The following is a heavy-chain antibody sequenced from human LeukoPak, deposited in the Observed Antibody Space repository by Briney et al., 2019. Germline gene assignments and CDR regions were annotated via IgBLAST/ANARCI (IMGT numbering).Heavy chain of an antibody. CDR2: TSYSGNT. CDR3: ARLTHSYYSDTSGYYPYYYMDV. D-gene: IGHD3-22*01. J-gene: IGHJ6*03. CDR1: AGSISSSDYY. V-gene: IGHV4-39*02. Sequence: PSETLSLTCTVSAGSISSSDYYWGWIRQSPGKGLEWIGRTSYSGNTYYNPSLKSRVTISVDTSKNHFSLRLSSVTAADTAVYYCARLTHSYYSDTSGYYPYYYMDVWGKGTRVTVSS.